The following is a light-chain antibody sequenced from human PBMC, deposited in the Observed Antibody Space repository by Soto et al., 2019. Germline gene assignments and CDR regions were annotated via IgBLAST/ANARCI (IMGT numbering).Light chain of an antibody. V-gene: IGKV3-20*01. J-gene: IGKJ3*01. CDR3: QQYHISPFT. Sequence: EIVLTQFPGTLSFSPGERATLSCRASQSVSSNYLAWYQQKPGQAPRLLIYGAISRTTGIPDRFSGSGSGTDFTLTITRLEPEDFAVYYCQQYHISPFTFGPGTKVDIK. CDR2: GAI. CDR1: QSVSSNY.